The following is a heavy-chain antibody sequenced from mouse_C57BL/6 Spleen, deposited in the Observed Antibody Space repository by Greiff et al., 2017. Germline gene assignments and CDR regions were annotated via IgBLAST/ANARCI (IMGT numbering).Heavy chain of an antibody. CDR1: GYTFTGYW. V-gene: IGHV1-9*01. Sequence: VKLMESGAELMKPGASVKLSCKATGYTFTGYWIEWVKQRPGHGLEWIGEILPGSGSTNYNEKFTGKATFTADTSSNTAYMQLSSLTTEDSAIYYCAREGVLGNWDYFDYWGQGTTRTVSS. J-gene: IGHJ2*01. CDR3: AREGVLGNWDYFDY. D-gene: IGHD4-1*01. CDR2: ILPGSGST.